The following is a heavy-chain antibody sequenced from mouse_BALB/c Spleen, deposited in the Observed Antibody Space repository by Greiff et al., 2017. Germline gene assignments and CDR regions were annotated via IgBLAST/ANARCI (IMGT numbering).Heavy chain of an antibody. D-gene: IGHD2-12*01. CDR1: GFTFSSYA. J-gene: IGHJ2*01. V-gene: IGHV5-6-5*01. Sequence: EVKLVESGGGLVKPGGSLKLSCAASGFTFSSYAMSWVRQTPEKRLEWVASISSGGSTYYPDSVKGRFTISRDNARNILYLQMSSLRSEDTAMYYCARRGRPDYFDYWGQGTTLTVSS. CDR2: ISSGGST. CDR3: ARRGRPDYFDY.